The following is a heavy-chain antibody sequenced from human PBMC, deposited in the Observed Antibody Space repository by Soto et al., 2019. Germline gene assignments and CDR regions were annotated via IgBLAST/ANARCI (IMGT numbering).Heavy chain of an antibody. CDR3: ARIHCSSTSCYKPYYYYGMDV. Sequence: LSLTCTVTGGSISSYYWSWIRQPPGKGLEWIGYIYYSGSTNYNPSLKSRVTISVDTSKNQFSLKLSSVTAADTAVYYCARIHCSSTSCYKPYYYYGMDVWGQGTTVRVSS. V-gene: IGHV4-59*01. CDR1: GGSISSYY. J-gene: IGHJ6*02. CDR2: IYYSGST. D-gene: IGHD2-2*01.